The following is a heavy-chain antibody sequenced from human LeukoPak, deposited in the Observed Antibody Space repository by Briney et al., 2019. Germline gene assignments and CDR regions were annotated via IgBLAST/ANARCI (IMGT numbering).Heavy chain of an antibody. CDR1: GYFISSGYY. D-gene: IGHD3-10*01. CDR3: ASSFDYYGSGSYYNHDAFDI. V-gene: IGHV4-38-2*02. Sequence: SETLSLTCTVSGYFISSGYYWGWIRQPPGKGLEWIGSIYHSGSTYYNPSLKSRVTISVDTSKNQFSLKLSSVTAADTAVYYCASSFDYYGSGSYYNHDAFDIWGQGTMVTVSS. J-gene: IGHJ3*02. CDR2: IYHSGST.